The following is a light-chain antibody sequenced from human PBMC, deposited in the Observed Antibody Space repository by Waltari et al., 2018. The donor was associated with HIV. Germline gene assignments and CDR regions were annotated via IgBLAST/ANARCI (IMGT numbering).Light chain of an antibody. J-gene: IGLJ3*02. V-gene: IGLV2-14*03. CDR3: ASFTGDNTVM. CDR1: DRAFGLYNF. CDR2: DVD. Sequence: AVTQPASVSGLPGQSTTISCTGGDRAFGLYNFVSWYQQHSGKPPKLILYDVDSRASGVSDRFSGSMSGNTASLTISGLRAEDEAHYYCASFTGDNTVMFGGGTEVTVL.